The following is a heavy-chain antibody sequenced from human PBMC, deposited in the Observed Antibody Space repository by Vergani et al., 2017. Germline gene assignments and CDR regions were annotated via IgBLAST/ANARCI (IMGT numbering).Heavy chain of an antibody. Sequence: VQLVESGGGLVLPGRSLRLSCVASGFTSAGYAMHWVRQAPGKGLEWVSGISWNSNSIGYADSVKGRFTISRDNAKNSLYLQMNSLRAEDTALYYCAKDLGTSSGGGWFDPWGQGTRVTVSS. V-gene: IGHV3-9*02. J-gene: IGHJ5*02. CDR3: AKDLGTSSGGGWFDP. D-gene: IGHD6-6*01. CDR1: GFTSAGYA. CDR2: ISWNSNSI.